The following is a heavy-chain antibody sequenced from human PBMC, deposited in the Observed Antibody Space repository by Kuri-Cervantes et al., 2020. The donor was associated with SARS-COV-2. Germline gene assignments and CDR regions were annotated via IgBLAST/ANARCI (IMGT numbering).Heavy chain of an antibody. CDR1: GFTFSSYE. CDR2: IRSKTYGGTT. V-gene: IGHV3-49*04. CDR3: SRVVTVYGAPMEYYFDY. D-gene: IGHD3-3*01. J-gene: IGHJ4*02. Sequence: GGSLRLSCAASGFTFSSYEMNWVRQAPGQELDWVGFIRSKTYGGTTEYAASVKGRFTISRDDSKSIAYLQMNSLKTEDTAVYFCSRVVTVYGAPMEYYFDYWGQGTLVTVSS.